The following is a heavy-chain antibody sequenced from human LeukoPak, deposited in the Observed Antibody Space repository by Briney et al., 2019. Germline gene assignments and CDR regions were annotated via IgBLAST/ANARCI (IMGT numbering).Heavy chain of an antibody. CDR1: GLTVSSNY. D-gene: IGHD1-26*01. J-gene: IGHJ4*02. V-gene: IGHV3-53*01. CDR2: IYSSGST. CDR3: ARERSGSYYTDY. Sequence: PGGSLRLSCAASGLTVSSNYMSWVRQAPGKGLEWVSLIYSSGSTYYADSVKGRFTISRDNSKNTLFLQMNSLTAEDTAMYYCARERSGSYYTDYWGQGTLVTASS.